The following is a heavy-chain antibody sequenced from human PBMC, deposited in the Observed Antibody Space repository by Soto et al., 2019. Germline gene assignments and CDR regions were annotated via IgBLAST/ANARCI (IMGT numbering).Heavy chain of an antibody. CDR2: IWSDGTKK. V-gene: IGHV3-33*01. CDR3: ARDWWEEPAGKETVSQFDY. CDR1: GFAFSNYG. D-gene: IGHD6-13*01. Sequence: QVHLVESGGGVVQPGRPLTLSCTASGFAFSNYGIHWVRQAPGRGLEWVAVIWSDGTKKFYAGSVRGRFTISRDNSKNTIYLQMNSLRAEDTAVYYCARDWWEEPAGKETVSQFDYWGQGTLVTVSS. J-gene: IGHJ4*02.